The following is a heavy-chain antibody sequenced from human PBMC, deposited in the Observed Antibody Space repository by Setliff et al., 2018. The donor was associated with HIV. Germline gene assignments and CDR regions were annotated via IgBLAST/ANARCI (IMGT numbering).Heavy chain of an antibody. CDR1: GGSIRSYY. J-gene: IGHJ4*02. CDR3: ARVGDLGSTYYFDY. Sequence: SETLSLTCTVSGGSIRSYYWSWIRQPPGKGLEWIGYIYFSGSTNYNPSLKSRLTIPVDTSKNQFSLKLSSVTAADTAVYYCARVGDLGSTYYFDYWGQGTLVTVSS. CDR2: IYFSGST. D-gene: IGHD1-26*01. V-gene: IGHV4-59*01.